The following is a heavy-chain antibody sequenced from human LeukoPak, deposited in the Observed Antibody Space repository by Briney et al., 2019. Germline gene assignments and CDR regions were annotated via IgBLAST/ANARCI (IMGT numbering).Heavy chain of an antibody. CDR3: ARQLRGLRLGELSLGGNWFDP. CDR1: GDSISSGRYY. D-gene: IGHD3-16*02. CDR2: IYTSGKT. J-gene: IGHJ5*02. V-gene: IGHV4-61*02. Sequence: SETLSLTCTVSGDSISSGRYYWSWVRQPAGKELEWIGRIYTSGKTDYNPYTPSLKSRVTVSLDTFKNQLSLFLTSVTAADTAVYYCARQLRGLRLGELSLGGNWFDPWGQGTLVTVSS.